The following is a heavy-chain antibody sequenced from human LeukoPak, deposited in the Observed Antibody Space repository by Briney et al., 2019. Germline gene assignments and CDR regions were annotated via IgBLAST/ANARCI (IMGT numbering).Heavy chain of an antibody. Sequence: GGSLRLSCAASGFTFSDHYMSWVRQAPGKGLEWVSVIYSGGSTYYADSVKGRFTISRDNYKNTLYLQMNSLRAEDTAVYYCAREMWDSYGYVDYWGQGTLVTVSS. V-gene: IGHV3-66*01. CDR3: AREMWDSYGYVDY. CDR1: GFTFSDHY. CDR2: IYSGGST. J-gene: IGHJ4*02. D-gene: IGHD5-18*01.